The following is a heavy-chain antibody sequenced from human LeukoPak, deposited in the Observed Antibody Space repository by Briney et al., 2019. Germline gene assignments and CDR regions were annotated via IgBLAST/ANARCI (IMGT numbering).Heavy chain of an antibody. D-gene: IGHD6-13*01. CDR3: ARASIAAAGRGIRYYYYGMDV. J-gene: IGHJ6*02. CDR1: GGSFSGYY. Sequence: NPSETLSLTCAVYGGSFSGYYWRWIRQPPGKGLEWIGEINHSGSTNYNPSIKSRVTISVDTSKNQFALKLSSVTAADTAVYYCARASIAAAGRGIRYYYYGMDVWGQGTTVTVSS. V-gene: IGHV4-34*01. CDR2: INHSGST.